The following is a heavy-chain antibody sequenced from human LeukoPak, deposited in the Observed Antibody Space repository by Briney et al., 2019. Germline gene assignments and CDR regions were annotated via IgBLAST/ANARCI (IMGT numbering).Heavy chain of an antibody. CDR3: ARVKTTVTIGAFDI. D-gene: IGHD4-17*01. V-gene: IGHV3-20*04. CDR2: INWNGGST. Sequence: GGSLRLSCAASGFTFDDYGMSWVRQAPGKGLEWVSGINWNGGSTGYADSVKGRFTISRDNAKNSLYLQMNSLRAEDTALYYCARVKTTVTIGAFDIWGQGTMVTVSS. J-gene: IGHJ3*02. CDR1: GFTFDDYG.